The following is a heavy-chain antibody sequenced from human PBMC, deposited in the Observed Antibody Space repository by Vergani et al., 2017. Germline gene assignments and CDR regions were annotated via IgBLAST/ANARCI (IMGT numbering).Heavy chain of an antibody. Sequence: EVQLVQSGAEVKKPGASLRISCKGSGYSFTSYWISWVRQLPGKGLEWMGRIDPSDSYTNYSPSFQGHVTISADKSISTAYLQWSSLKASDTAMYYCARREDYGSGSYYNEYYYYGMDVWGQGTTVTVSS. CDR2: IDPSDSYT. J-gene: IGHJ6*02. CDR3: ARREDYGSGSYYNEYYYYGMDV. CDR1: GYSFTSYW. V-gene: IGHV5-10-1*03. D-gene: IGHD3-10*01.